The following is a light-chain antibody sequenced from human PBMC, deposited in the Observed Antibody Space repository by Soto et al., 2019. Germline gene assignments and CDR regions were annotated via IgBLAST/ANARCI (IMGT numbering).Light chain of an antibody. CDR3: GSDAGSDNYL. CDR2: EVT. Sequence: QSALTQPPSASGSPGQSVTISCTGSSNDVGAYNYVSWYQQHPGKAPELIIYEVTKPPSGVPDRFSGSKSGNTASLTVSGLQDDDEADYFCGSDAGSDNYLFGTGTKLTVL. CDR1: SNDVGAYNY. J-gene: IGLJ1*01. V-gene: IGLV2-8*01.